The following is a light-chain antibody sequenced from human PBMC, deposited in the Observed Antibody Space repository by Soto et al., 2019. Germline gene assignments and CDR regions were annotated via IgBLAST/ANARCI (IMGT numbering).Light chain of an antibody. CDR3: QQYYSYPPELT. Sequence: AIRMTQSPSSFSASTGDRVTITCRASRGISSYLAWYQQKPGKAPKLLIYAASTLQSGVPSRFSGSGSGTDFTLTISCLQSEDFATYYCQQYYSYPPELTFGGGTKVEIK. CDR1: RGISSY. CDR2: AAS. V-gene: IGKV1-8*01. J-gene: IGKJ4*01.